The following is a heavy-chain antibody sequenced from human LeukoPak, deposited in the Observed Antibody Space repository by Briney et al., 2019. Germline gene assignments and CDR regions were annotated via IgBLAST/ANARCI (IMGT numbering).Heavy chain of an antibody. D-gene: IGHD1-20*01. CDR1: GFTFDDYA. Sequence: GRSLRLSCAASGFTFDDYAMHWVRQAPGKGLEWVSGISWNSGSIGYADSVKGRFTISRDNAKNSLYLQVNSLRAEDTALYYRAKSTSWGHNLDGMDVWGQGTTVTVSS. V-gene: IGHV3-9*01. CDR2: ISWNSGSI. J-gene: IGHJ6*02. CDR3: AKSTSWGHNLDGMDV.